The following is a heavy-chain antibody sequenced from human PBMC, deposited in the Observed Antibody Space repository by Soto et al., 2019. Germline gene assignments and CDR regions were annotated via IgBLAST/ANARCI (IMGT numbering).Heavy chain of an antibody. Sequence: SETLSLTCAVYGGSFSGYYWSWIRQPPGKGLEWIGEINHSGSTNYNPSLKSRVTMSVDTSKNEFSLKLRSVTAADTAVYYCATRLTPSVDVTAHRPFQYWGQQIPATVSS. CDR1: GGSFSGYY. V-gene: IGHV4-34*01. CDR3: ATRLTPSVDVTAHRPFQY. CDR2: INHSGST. J-gene: IGHJ4*02. D-gene: IGHD2-21*02.